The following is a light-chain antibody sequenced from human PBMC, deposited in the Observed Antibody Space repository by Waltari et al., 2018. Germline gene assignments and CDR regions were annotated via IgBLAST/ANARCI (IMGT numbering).Light chain of an antibody. CDR3: QQYHSFPRT. J-gene: IGKJ1*01. Sequence: VIWMTQSPSLLSASTGDRVTISCRMSQGISNYLAWYQQKPGKAPELLIYAASTLQSGVPSRFSGSGSGTDFTLTISSLQSEDFATYYCQQYHSFPRTFGQGTKVEIK. CDR1: QGISNY. CDR2: AAS. V-gene: IGKV1D-8*01.